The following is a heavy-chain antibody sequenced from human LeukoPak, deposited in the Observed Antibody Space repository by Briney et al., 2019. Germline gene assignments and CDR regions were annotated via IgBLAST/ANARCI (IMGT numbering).Heavy chain of an antibody. J-gene: IGHJ4*02. Sequence: GESLRIYCKGSGYTFSNFWIAWVRQMPGKGLEWMGSIYPGDSDTRYRPSFQGQVTISAYKSIATAFLQWSSLKASDTAIYFCARLADSTCWGQGTLVTVSS. V-gene: IGHV5-51*01. CDR1: GYTFSNFW. CDR3: ARLADSTC. D-gene: IGHD2-2*01. CDR2: IYPGDSDT.